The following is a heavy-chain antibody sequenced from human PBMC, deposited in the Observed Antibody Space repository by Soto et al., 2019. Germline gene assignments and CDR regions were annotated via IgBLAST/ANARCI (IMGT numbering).Heavy chain of an antibody. CDR2: ISYDGSNK. J-gene: IGHJ4*02. Sequence: QPGGSLRLSCAASGFTFSSYAMHWVRQAPGKGLEWVAVISYDGSNKYYADSVKGRFTISRDNSKNTLYLQMNSLRAEDTAVYYCARGGDWELTLSPHFDYWGQGTLVTVSS. CDR3: ARGGDWELTLSPHFDY. D-gene: IGHD1-26*01. CDR1: GFTFSSYA. V-gene: IGHV3-30-3*01.